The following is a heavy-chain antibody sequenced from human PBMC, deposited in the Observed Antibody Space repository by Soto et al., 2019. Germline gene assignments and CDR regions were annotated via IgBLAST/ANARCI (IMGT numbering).Heavy chain of an antibody. J-gene: IGHJ6*02. Sequence: QVHLVESGGGVAQPGRSLRLSCVASGFTFDTYGIHWVRQAPGKGLQWVALISYEGSNTYYVDSVRGRFTISRDNSKNTLYLQINALRPEDTGVYYCARVTPGNNLYYFSGLDVWGQGTSVTVSS. CDR3: ARVTPGNNLYYFSGLDV. V-gene: IGHV3-30-3*01. CDR1: GFTFDTYG. D-gene: IGHD1-1*01. CDR2: ISYEGSNT.